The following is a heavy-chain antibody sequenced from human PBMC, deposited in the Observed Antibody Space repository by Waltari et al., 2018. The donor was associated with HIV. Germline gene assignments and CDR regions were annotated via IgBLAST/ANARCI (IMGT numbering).Heavy chain of an antibody. CDR3: ARVDYCSSTSCYTPGANWFDP. V-gene: IGHV1-18*01. J-gene: IGHJ5*02. Sequence: QVQLVQSGAEVKKPGASVKVSCKASGYTFTSYGISWVRQAPGQGLEWMGWIRAKNGNKNYAQKLQGRVTMTTDTSTSTAYMELRSLRSDDTAVYYCARVDYCSSTSCYTPGANWFDPWGQGTLVTVSS. CDR1: GYTFTSYG. D-gene: IGHD2-2*02. CDR2: IRAKNGNK.